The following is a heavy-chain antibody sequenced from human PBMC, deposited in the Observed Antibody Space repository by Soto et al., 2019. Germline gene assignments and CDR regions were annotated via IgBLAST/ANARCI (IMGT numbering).Heavy chain of an antibody. J-gene: IGHJ5*01. D-gene: IGHD3-10*01. V-gene: IGHV1-2*02. Sequence: ASVKVSCKASGYTFTGYYMHWVRQAPGQGLEWMGWTNPNSGGTNYAQNFRGRVTMTQNTAIGTAYMELSSLRSDDTATYYCTRAYGAETFDFWGQGTRVTVSS. CDR1: GYTFTGYY. CDR2: TNPNSGGT. CDR3: TRAYGAETFDF.